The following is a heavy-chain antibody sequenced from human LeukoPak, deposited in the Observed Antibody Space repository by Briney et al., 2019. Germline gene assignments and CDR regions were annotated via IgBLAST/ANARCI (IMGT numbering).Heavy chain of an antibody. CDR2: IRYDGSNK. J-gene: IGHJ3*02. D-gene: IGHD1-7*01. CDR3: AKGGITGTRAVAALDI. V-gene: IGHV3-30*02. Sequence: PGGSLRLSCAASGFTFSSYGMHWVRQAPGKGLEWVAFIRYDGSNKYYAGSVKGRFTISRDNSKNTLYLQMNSLRAEDTAVYYCAKGGITGTRAVAALDIWGQGTMVTVSS. CDR1: GFTFSSYG.